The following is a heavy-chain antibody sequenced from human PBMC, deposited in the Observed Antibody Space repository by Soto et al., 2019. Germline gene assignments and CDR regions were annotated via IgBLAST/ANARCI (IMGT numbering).Heavy chain of an antibody. V-gene: IGHV1-69*01. J-gene: IGHJ6*02. CDR1: GGTFSSYA. CDR3: ARPLTVTTNYYYGMDV. CDR2: IIPIFGTA. Sequence: SCKASGGTFSSYAISWVRQAPGQGLEWMGGIIPIFGTANYAQKFQGRVTITADESTSTAYMELSSLRSEDTAVYYCARPLTVTTNYYYGMDVWGQGTTVTVSS. D-gene: IGHD1-7*01.